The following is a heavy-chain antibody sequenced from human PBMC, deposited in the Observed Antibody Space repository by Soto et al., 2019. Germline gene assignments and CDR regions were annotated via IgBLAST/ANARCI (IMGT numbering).Heavy chain of an antibody. CDR2: IYYSGST. D-gene: IGHD3-3*01. CDR3: ASVVGDFWSGLIGPPPAVFDS. Sequence: QVQLQESGPGLVKPSQTLSLTCTVSGGSISSGDYYWSWIRQPPGKGLEWIGYIYYSGSTYYNPSLKSRVTISVDTSKNQFSLKLSSVTAADTAVYYCASVVGDFWSGLIGPPPAVFDSWGQGTLVTVSS. V-gene: IGHV4-30-4*01. CDR1: GGSISSGDYY. J-gene: IGHJ4*02.